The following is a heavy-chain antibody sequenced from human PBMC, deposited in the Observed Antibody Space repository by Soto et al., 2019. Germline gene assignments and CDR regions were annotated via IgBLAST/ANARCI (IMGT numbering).Heavy chain of an antibody. V-gene: IGHV4-34*01. D-gene: IGHD3-10*01. CDR2: INHSGST. Sequence: SETLSLTCAVYGGSFSGYYWSWIRQPPWKGLEWIGEINHSGSTNYNPSLKSRVTISVDTSKNQFSLKLSSVTAADTAVYYCARDRYYYGSGSYYRLPYYYMDVWGKGTTVTVSS. CDR1: GGSFSGYY. CDR3: ARDRYYYGSGSYYRLPYYYMDV. J-gene: IGHJ6*03.